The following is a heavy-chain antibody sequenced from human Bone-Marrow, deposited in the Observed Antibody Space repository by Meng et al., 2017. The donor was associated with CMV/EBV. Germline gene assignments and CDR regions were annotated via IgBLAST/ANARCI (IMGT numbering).Heavy chain of an antibody. Sequence: ASVKVSCKASGYTFTGYYMHWVRQAPGQGLEWMGWINPNSGGTNYAQKFQGRVTMTRDTSISTAYMELSRLRSDDTAVYYCARATTVTFYYYGMDVWGQGTTVTISS. J-gene: IGHJ6*02. V-gene: IGHV1-2*02. D-gene: IGHD4-17*01. CDR3: ARATTVTFYYYGMDV. CDR1: GYTFTGYY. CDR2: INPNSGGT.